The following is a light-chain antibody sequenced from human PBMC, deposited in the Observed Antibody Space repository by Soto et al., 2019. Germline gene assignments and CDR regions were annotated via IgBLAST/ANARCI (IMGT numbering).Light chain of an antibody. CDR3: QQYNNWPPYT. CDR2: GAS. CDR1: RSVSSN. V-gene: IGKV3-15*01. Sequence: EIVMTQSPATLSVSPGERATLSCRASRSVSSNLAWYQQKPGRAPRLLMYGASTRATGIPARFSGSGSGTEFTLTISSLQSEDFAVYYCQQYNNWPPYTFGQGTK. J-gene: IGKJ2*01.